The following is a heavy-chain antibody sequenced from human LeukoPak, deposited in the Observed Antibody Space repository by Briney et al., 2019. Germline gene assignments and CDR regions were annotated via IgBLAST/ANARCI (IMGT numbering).Heavy chain of an antibody. CDR1: GFTFGDYA. D-gene: IGHD1-1*01. V-gene: IGHV3-49*03. CDR2: IRSKAYGETA. CDR3: TRDRGAYNLYDY. Sequence: GRSLRLSCTVSGFTFGDYAMSWIRQAPGKGLEWVCFIRSKAYGETADYAASVKGRFTISRDDSKAIAYLQMNSLKTEDTAVYHCTRDRGAYNLYDYWGQGTLVTVSP. J-gene: IGHJ4*02.